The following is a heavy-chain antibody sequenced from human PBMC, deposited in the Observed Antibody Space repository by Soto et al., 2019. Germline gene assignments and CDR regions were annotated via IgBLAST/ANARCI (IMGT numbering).Heavy chain of an antibody. CDR2: ISYDGSNK. CDR3: AREITVRDYYGMDV. Sequence: GGSLRLSCAASGFTFSSNAMHWVLQSPGKGLECVAVISYDGSNKYYADSVKGRFTISRDNSKNTLYLQMNSLRPEDTAVYYCAREITVRDYYGMDVWGQGTTVTVSS. CDR1: GFTFSSNA. V-gene: IGHV3-30-3*01. D-gene: IGHD4-4*01. J-gene: IGHJ6*02.